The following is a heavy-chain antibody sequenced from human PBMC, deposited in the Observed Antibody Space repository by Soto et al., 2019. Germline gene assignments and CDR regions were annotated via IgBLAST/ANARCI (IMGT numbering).Heavy chain of an antibody. CDR2: ITAGNGKT. CDR3: ARGLVDYSNLDL. Sequence: ASVKVSCKASGYTFTTYALHWVRQAPGQQGQRLEWLGRITAGNGKTTYSQKFQDRVTITRDAFATTAYMELSSLTSEDTAVYYCARGLVDYSNLDLWGQGTLVTVSS. J-gene: IGHJ5*02. V-gene: IGHV1-3*01. D-gene: IGHD6-13*01. CDR1: GYTFTTYA.